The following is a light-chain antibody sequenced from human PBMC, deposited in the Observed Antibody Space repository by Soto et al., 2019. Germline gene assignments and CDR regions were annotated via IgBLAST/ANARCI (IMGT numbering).Light chain of an antibody. CDR2: GAS. CDR1: QSVSSN. V-gene: IGKV3-15*01. CDR3: HPHNHSPPIP. J-gene: IGKJ5*01. Sequence: EMLMTQDPSSVSVSQGETAARCCSASQSVSSNLAWYQQKPGQAPRLLIYGASTRATGIPARFSGSGSGTEFTLTISSLQSQDFAVSYCHPHNHSPPIPFGQGTRLEIK.